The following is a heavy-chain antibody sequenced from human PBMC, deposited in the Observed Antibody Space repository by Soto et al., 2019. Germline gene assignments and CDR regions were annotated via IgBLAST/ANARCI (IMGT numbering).Heavy chain of an antibody. Sequence: PGGSLRLSCAASGFTFSSDAMSWVRQAPGKGLEWVSAISGSGGSTYYADSVKGRFTISRDNSKNTLYLQMNSLRAEDTAVYYCASYCSSTSCGYYYYYYMDVWGKGTMVTVSS. V-gene: IGHV3-23*01. J-gene: IGHJ6*03. CDR2: ISGSGGST. CDR1: GFTFSSDA. D-gene: IGHD2-2*01. CDR3: ASYCSSTSCGYYYYYYMDV.